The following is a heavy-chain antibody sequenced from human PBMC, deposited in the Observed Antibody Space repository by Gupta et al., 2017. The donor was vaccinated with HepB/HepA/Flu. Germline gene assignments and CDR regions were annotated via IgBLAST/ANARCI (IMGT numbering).Heavy chain of an antibody. Sequence: EVHLVESGGAWVQPGRSLRLSCAASGFSFDDYAMHWVRQAPGKGLEWVSGISWNGGSIVYADSVKGRFTIARDNAKNSAHLQMSSLRPEDTALYYCAKDRGGAVAGVRGSWGQGTGVTVSS. CDR2: ISWNGGSI. V-gene: IGHV3-9*01. J-gene: IGHJ5*02. CDR1: GFSFDDYA. D-gene: IGHD6-19*01. CDR3: AKDRGGAVAGVRGS.